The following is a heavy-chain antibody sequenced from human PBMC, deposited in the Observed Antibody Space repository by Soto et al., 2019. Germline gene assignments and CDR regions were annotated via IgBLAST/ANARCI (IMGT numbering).Heavy chain of an antibody. D-gene: IGHD3-16*02. V-gene: IGHV4-34*01. CDR3: ARGDHYVWGSYRYPRSGYFDY. J-gene: IGHJ4*02. Sequence: QVQLQQWGAGLLKPSETLSLTCAVYGGSFSGYYWSWIRQPPGKGLEWIGEINHSGSTNYNPSLKRRVTISVDTSKNQFSLKLSSVTAAETAVYYCARGDHYVWGSYRYPRSGYFDYWGQGTLVTVSS. CDR1: GGSFSGYY. CDR2: INHSGST.